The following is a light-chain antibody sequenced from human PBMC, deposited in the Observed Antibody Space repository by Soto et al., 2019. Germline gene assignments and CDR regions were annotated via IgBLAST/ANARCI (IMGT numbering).Light chain of an antibody. CDR1: QGINSW. CDR3: QWAYVDSFT. J-gene: IGKJ4*01. CDR2: AAS. Sequence: DIQMTQSPSSVSASVGDRVTITCRASQGINSWLSWYQQQPGKAPQLLISAASSLQRGVPSRCSGSQSGTVFTLTISCLQPEDVASYYCQWAYVDSFTFGGGTKLEIK. V-gene: IGKV1D-12*01.